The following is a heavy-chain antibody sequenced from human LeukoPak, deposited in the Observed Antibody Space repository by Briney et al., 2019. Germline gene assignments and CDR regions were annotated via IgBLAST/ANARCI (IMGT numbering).Heavy chain of an antibody. Sequence: SETLSLTCAVYGGSFSGYYWSWIRQPSGKGLEWIGEISHSGSTNYNPSLKSRVTISVDTSKNQFSLKLSSVTAADTAVYYCASAAWKDKGQYYYDSSGYYYGHDYWGQGTLVTVSS. J-gene: IGHJ4*02. CDR2: ISHSGST. CDR1: GGSFSGYY. CDR3: ASAAWKDKGQYYYDSSGYYYGHDY. D-gene: IGHD3-22*01. V-gene: IGHV4-34*01.